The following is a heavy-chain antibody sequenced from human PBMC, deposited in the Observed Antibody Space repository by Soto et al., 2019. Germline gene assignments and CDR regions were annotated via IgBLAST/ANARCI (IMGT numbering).Heavy chain of an antibody. CDR2: IFLDDDK. Sequence: QITLKESGPPQVKPTQPLPLTCTFSGFSLSTIGLGVAGIRQPPGQALEWLALIFLDDDKRSTQSLRSRLSITTDTAKRRSILTMTNIDPVDTASYFRAHTPGLQRTFAIWGQGTMVSVSS. CDR1: GFSLSTIGLG. V-gene: IGHV2-5*02. J-gene: IGHJ3*02. CDR3: AHTPGLQRTFAI.